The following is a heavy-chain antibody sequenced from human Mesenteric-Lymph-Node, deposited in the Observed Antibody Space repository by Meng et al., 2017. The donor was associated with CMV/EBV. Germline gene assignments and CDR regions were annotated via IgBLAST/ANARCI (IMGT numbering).Heavy chain of an antibody. CDR2: IKQDGSEK. Sequence: GGSLRLSCAASGFTFSSYWMSWVRQAPGKGLEWVANIKQDGSEKYYVDSVKGRFTISRDNAKNSLYLQMNSLRAEDTAVYYCARTGKPLRGAVAGTGGWFDPWGQGTLVTVSS. V-gene: IGHV3-7*01. J-gene: IGHJ5*02. CDR1: GFTFSSYW. D-gene: IGHD6-19*01. CDR3: ARTGKPLRGAVAGTGGWFDP.